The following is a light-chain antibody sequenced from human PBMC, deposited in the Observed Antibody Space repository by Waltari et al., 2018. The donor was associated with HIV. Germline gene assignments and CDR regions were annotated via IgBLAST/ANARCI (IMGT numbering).Light chain of an antibody. V-gene: IGLV2-23*02. CDR2: EVN. Sequence: QSALTQPASVSGSPGQSITISCTGTSSDVGSYDLVSWYQQVPGRAPKIMIVEVNRRPSGVSNRFSGSKSGNTASLTISGLQAEDEADYYCCSYAGSGTSDVLFGGGTKVTVL. CDR1: SSDVGSYDL. J-gene: IGLJ2*01. CDR3: CSYAGSGTSDVL.